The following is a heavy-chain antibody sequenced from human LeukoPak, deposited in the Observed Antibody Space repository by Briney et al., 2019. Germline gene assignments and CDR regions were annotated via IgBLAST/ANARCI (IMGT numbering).Heavy chain of an antibody. CDR2: MNPNSGNT. CDR3: ALKKLTEFDP. J-gene: IGHJ5*02. CDR1: GYTFTSYG. Sequence: ASVKVSCKASGYTFTSYGISWVRQAPGQGLEWMGWMNPNSGNTGYAQKFQGRVTITRNTSISTAYMELSSLRSEDTAVYYCALKKLTEFDPWGQGTLVTVSS. V-gene: IGHV1-8*03. D-gene: IGHD4-23*01.